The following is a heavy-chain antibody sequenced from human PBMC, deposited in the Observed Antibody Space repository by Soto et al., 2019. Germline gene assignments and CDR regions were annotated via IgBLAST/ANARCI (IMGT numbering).Heavy chain of an antibody. CDR2: VNPSGGHT. J-gene: IGHJ4*02. V-gene: IGHV1-46*01. CDR1: GDTFTDYY. D-gene: IGHD2-21*02. CDR3: ARGGHVVVVTAALDY. Sequence: QVQLMQSGAEVKKPGASVKVSCKASGDTFTDYYIHFVRQAPGQGLEWMVTVNPSGGHTTYAQHFLGRVTMTRDTSTSTLYMELTSLTSDATAIYYCARGGHVVVVTAALDYWGQGTLVTVSS.